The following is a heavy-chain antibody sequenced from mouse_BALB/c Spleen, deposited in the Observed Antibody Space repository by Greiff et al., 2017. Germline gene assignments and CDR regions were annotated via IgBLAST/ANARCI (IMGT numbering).Heavy chain of an antibody. CDR2: IRNKANGYTT. CDR1: GFTFTDYY. V-gene: IGHV7-3*02. D-gene: IGHD1-1*01. Sequence: EVNVVESGGGLVQPGGSLRLSCATSGFTFTDYYMSWVRQPPGKALEWLGFIRNKANGYTTEYSASVKGRFTISRDNSQSILYLQMNTLRAEDSATYYCARDERRIYGTTVVARGYAMDYWGQGTSVTVSS. J-gene: IGHJ4*01. CDR3: ARDERRIYGTTVVARGYAMDY.